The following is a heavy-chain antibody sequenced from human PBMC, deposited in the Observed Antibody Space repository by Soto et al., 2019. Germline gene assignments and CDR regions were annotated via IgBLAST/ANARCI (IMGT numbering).Heavy chain of an antibody. CDR3: AREGYSSGYYYYYGMDV. D-gene: IGHD3-22*01. CDR2: IYYSGST. CDR1: GGSISSYY. V-gene: IGHV4-59*01. Sequence: SETLSLTCTVSGGSISSYYWSWIRQPPGKGLEWIGYIYYSGSTNYNPSLKSRVTISVDTSKNQFSLKLSSVTAADTAVYYCAREGYSSGYYYYYGMDVWGQGTTVT. J-gene: IGHJ6*02.